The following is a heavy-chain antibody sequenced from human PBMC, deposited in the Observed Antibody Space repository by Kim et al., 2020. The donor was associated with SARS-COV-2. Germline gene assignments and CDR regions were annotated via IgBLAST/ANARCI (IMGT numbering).Heavy chain of an antibody. J-gene: IGHJ5*02. V-gene: IGHV1-58*01. D-gene: IGHD2-21*02. CDR2: T. Sequence: TNCAQKFQDRVTITRDMSTSTAYMELSSLRSEDTAVYYCAAQTASNWFDPWGQGTLVTVSS. CDR3: AAQTASNWFDP.